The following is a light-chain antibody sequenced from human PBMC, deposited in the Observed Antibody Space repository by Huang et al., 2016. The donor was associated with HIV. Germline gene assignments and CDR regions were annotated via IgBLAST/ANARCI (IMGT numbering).Light chain of an antibody. CDR2: GAS. CDR3: HQYSGWPPGT. J-gene: IGKJ2*01. V-gene: IGKV3-15*01. CDR1: QTVDTN. Sequence: EIVMTQSPAFLSASPGERATLSCRASQTVDTNLAWYQQKPGQAPRLLIYGASTRATGISVRFSGSGSGTEFTLTISSLQSEDFAVYYCHQYSGWPPGTFGQGTKLEIK.